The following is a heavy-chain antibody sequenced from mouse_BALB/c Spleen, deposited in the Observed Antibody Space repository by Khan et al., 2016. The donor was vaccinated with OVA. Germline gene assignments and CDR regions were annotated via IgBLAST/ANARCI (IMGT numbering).Heavy chain of an antibody. J-gene: IGHJ2*01. CDR1: GFTFSNYG. CDR2: ISSGGSFT. Sequence: EVELVESGGGFVKPGGSLKLSCAASGFTFSNYGLSWVRQTPEKSLEWVATISSGGSFTYYPDSVKGRFTISRDNAENTLYLQMSSLRSEDTAMYCCVRTPGYYGSGYFDYWGQGTTLTVSS. CDR3: VRTPGYYGSGYFDY. V-gene: IGHV5-9-3*01. D-gene: IGHD1-1*01.